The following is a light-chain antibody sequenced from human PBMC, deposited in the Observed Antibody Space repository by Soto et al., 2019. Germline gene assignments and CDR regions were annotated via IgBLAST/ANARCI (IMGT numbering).Light chain of an antibody. Sequence: IQMTQTPSSLSASVGDRVTITCRASQGISNHLAWYQQKPGKVPKLLIYAASTLQSGVPSPFSGSGSGTDFTLTVSSLQPEDVATYYCQKYNSAPLTFGGGTKV. CDR1: QGISNH. V-gene: IGKV1-27*01. CDR3: QKYNSAPLT. CDR2: AAS. J-gene: IGKJ4*01.